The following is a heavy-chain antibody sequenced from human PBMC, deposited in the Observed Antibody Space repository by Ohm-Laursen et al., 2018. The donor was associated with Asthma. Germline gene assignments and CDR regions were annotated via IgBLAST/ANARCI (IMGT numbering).Heavy chain of an antibody. CDR1: GGTFNNNA. Sequence: SSVKVSCKASGGTFNNNAVAWVRQAPGQGLEWMGEIIPMFGATKYTQKFQGRVTFTADESTTTAYMELSSLRSDDTAIYYCARDPHYSSGFDYWGQGALVTVSS. CDR2: IIPMFGAT. J-gene: IGHJ4*02. CDR3: ARDPHYSSGFDY. V-gene: IGHV1-69*01. D-gene: IGHD6-19*01.